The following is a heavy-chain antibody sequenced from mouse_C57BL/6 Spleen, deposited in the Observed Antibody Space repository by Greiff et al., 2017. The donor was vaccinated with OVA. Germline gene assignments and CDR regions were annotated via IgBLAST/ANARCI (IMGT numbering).Heavy chain of an antibody. CDR1: GFNIKNTY. V-gene: IGHV14-3*01. CDR2: IDPANGNT. J-gene: IGHJ3*01. Sequence: VQLKESVAELVRPGASVKLSCTASGFNIKNTYMHWVKQRPEQGLEWIGRIDPANGNTKYAPKFQGKATIPADTSSNTAYLQLSSLTSEDTAIYYCARDYYGSPWFAYWGQGTLVTVSA. D-gene: IGHD1-1*01. CDR3: ARDYYGSPWFAY.